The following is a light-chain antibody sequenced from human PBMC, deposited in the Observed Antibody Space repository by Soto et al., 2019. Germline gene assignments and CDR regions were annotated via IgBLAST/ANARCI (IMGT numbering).Light chain of an antibody. CDR2: DAS. V-gene: IGKV3-11*01. CDR1: QSVSSY. J-gene: IGKJ1*01. CDR3: QQRSNWPPM. Sequence: EIVLTQSPATLSLSPGERATLSCRASQSVSSYLAWYQQKPGQAPRLLIYDASNRATGIPARFSGSGSGTDFTLTISSLETEDFAVYYCQQRSNWPPMFGQGTKVEI.